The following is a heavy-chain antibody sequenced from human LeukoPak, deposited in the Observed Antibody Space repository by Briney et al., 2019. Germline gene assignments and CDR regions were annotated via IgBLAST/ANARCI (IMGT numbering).Heavy chain of an antibody. CDR1: GGSISSGDYY. CDR2: IYYSGST. D-gene: IGHD5-18*01. J-gene: IGHJ4*02. V-gene: IGHV4-31*03. CDR3: ARAARGGNSYGYLEY. Sequence: PSQTLSLTCTVSGGSISSGDYYWSWIRQHPGKGLEWIGYIYYSGSTYYDPSLKSRVSISVDTSKNQFSLKLSSVTAADTAVYYCARAARGGNSYGYLEYWGQGTLVTVSS.